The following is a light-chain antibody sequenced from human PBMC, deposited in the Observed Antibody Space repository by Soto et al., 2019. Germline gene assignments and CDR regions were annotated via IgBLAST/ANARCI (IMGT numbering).Light chain of an antibody. CDR3: QQSYSMPIT. V-gene: IGKV1-39*01. J-gene: IGKJ5*01. CDR2: AAT. CDR1: QSIRSR. Sequence: DIQMTQSPSSLSASVGDTVTITCRASQSIRSRLNWYQQKPGKAPNLLIYAATSLQSGVPSRFSGGGSGTDFTLTVSSLQPEDVATYYCQQSYSMPITFGQGTRLEIK.